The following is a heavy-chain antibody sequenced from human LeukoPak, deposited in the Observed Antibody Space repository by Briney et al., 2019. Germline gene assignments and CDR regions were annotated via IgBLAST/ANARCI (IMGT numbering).Heavy chain of an antibody. CDR3: ARPRYSSGWYWFDP. CDR2: INHSGST. CDR1: GGSFSGYY. J-gene: IGHJ5*02. V-gene: IGHV4-34*01. D-gene: IGHD6-19*01. Sequence: PSETLSLTCAVYGGSFSGYYWSWIRQPPGKGLEWIGEINHSGSTNYNPSLKSRVTISVDTSKNQFSLKLSSVTAADTAVYYCARPRYSSGWYWFDPWGQGTLVTVSS.